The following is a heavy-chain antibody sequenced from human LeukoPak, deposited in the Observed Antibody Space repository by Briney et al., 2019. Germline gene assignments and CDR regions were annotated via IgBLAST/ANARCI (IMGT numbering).Heavy chain of an antibody. CDR1: GGSFSGYY. CDR2: INHSGST. D-gene: IGHD2-15*01. CDR3: ARGCAVVAATLPIWFDP. V-gene: IGHV4-34*01. Sequence: SETLSLTCAVYGGSFSGYYWSWIRQPPGKGLEWIGEINHSGSTNYNPSLKSRVTISVDTSKNQFSLKLSSVTAADTAVYYCARGCAVVAATLPIWFDPWGQGTLVTVSS. J-gene: IGHJ5*02.